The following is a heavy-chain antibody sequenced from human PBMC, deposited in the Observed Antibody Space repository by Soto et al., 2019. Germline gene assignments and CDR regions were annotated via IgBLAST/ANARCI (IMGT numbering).Heavy chain of an antibody. CDR3: AVTRGGAHPHDI. D-gene: IGHD2-21*02. V-gene: IGHV4-59*01. Sequence: SETLSLTCNSSGGPLSSFYYSWIRQAPGKGLEWIGYIYYTGSTNYNPSLKSRVTMSVDTSKNQFSLKLTSVTAADTAVYFCAVTRGGAHPHDIWGQGTMVTVSS. J-gene: IGHJ3*02. CDR1: GGPLSSFY. CDR2: IYYTGST.